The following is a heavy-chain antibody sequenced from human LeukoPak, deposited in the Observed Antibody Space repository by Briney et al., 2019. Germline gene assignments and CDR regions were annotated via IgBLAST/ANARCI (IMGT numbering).Heavy chain of an antibody. D-gene: IGHD4-23*01. V-gene: IGHV3-30-3*01. CDR3: ARDLYCGGNSYYGMDV. Sequence: GGSLRLSCAASGFTFSSYAMHWVRQAPGKGLEWVAVISYDGSNKYYADSVKGRFTISRDNSKNTLYLQMNSLRAEDTAVYYCARDLYCGGNSYYGMDVWGQGATVTVSS. CDR1: GFTFSSYA. J-gene: IGHJ6*02. CDR2: ISYDGSNK.